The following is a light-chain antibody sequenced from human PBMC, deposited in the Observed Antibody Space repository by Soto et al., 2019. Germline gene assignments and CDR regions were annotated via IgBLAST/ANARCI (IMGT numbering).Light chain of an antibody. CDR3: AAWDDSLNAVV. Sequence: QSVLTQPPSVSGTPGHKVSISCSGSTSNLGGNTVNWYQQLPGTAPKLLIYTNNQRPSGVPDRFSGSKSGTSASLAISDLRFEDEADFHCAAWDDSLNAVVFGGGTKLTVL. CDR2: TNN. V-gene: IGLV1-44*01. CDR1: TSNLGGNT. J-gene: IGLJ2*01.